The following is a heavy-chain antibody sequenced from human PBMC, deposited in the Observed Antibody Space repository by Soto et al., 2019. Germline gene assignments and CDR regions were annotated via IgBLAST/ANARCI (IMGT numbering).Heavy chain of an antibody. CDR2: INHSGST. J-gene: IGHJ6*02. CDR3: ARGVGIVAAAGSPGDYYYGMDV. V-gene: IGHV4-34*01. Sequence: SETLSLTCAVYGGSFSGYYWSWIRQPPGKGLEWIGEINHSGSTNYNPSLKSRVTISVDTSKNQFSLKLSSVTAADTAVYYCARGVGIVAAAGSPGDYYYGMDVWGQGTTVTVSS. CDR1: GGSFSGYY. D-gene: IGHD6-13*01.